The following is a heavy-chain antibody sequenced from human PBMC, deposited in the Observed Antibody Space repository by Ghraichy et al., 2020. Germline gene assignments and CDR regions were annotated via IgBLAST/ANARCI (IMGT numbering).Heavy chain of an antibody. D-gene: IGHD2-21*01. V-gene: IGHV3-15*01. CDR1: GFTFTNAW. CDR2: IKSKTDGETT. CDR3: TTGSYCGGDCYTGRGY. J-gene: IGHJ4*02. Sequence: GGSLRLSCAASGFTFTNAWMSWVLQAPGKGLEWVGRIKSKTDGETTDYAAPVKGRFTISRDDSKNTMYLQLNSLKIEDTAVYYCTTGSYCGGDCYTGRGYWGQGTLVTVSS.